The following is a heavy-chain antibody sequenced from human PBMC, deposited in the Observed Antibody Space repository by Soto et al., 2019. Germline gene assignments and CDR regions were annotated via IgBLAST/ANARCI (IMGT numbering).Heavy chain of an antibody. J-gene: IGHJ4*02. CDR1: GGSMRGYH. D-gene: IGHD2-8*02. Sequence: SETLSLTCSISGGSMRGYHWNWIRQTPGKGVEWIGYLHNSGNPTYSSSLKSRVTISVDTSKNQFSLKLTSVTAADTAVYYCARDKITGLFDYWGQGTLVTVSS. CDR2: LHNSGNP. CDR3: ARDKITGLFDY. V-gene: IGHV4-59*12.